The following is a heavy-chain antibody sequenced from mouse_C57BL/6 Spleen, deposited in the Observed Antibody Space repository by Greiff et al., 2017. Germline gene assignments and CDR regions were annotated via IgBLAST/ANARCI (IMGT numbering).Heavy chain of an antibody. CDR1: GYSFTGYY. J-gene: IGHJ3*01. Sequence: VQLQQSGPELVQPGASVKISCKASGYSFTGYYMNWVKQSPEKSLEWIGEINPSTGGTTYNQKFKAKATLTVDKSSSTAYMQLKSLTSEDSAVYYCARWTTGFAYWGQGTLVTVSA. D-gene: IGHD4-1*02. CDR3: ARWTTGFAY. CDR2: INPSTGGT. V-gene: IGHV1-42*01.